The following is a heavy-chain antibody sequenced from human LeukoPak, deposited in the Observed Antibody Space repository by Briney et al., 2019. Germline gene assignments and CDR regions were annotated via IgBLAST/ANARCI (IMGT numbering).Heavy chain of an antibody. Sequence: AGGSLRLSCAASGFTFSSYAMSWVRQAPGKGLEWVSAISGSGGGTYYADSVKGRFTISRDNSKNTLYLQMNSLRAEDTAVYYCAKDGEATIPFDYWGQGTLVTVSS. CDR1: GFTFSSYA. D-gene: IGHD5-24*01. CDR2: ISGSGGGT. CDR3: AKDGEATIPFDY. J-gene: IGHJ4*02. V-gene: IGHV3-23*01.